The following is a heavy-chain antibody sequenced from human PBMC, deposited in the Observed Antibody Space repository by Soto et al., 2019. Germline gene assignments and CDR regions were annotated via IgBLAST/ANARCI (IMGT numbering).Heavy chain of an antibody. CDR2: IIPLFGTA. V-gene: IGHV1-69*13. Sequence: SVKVSCKASGGTFSTYAIDWFRQAPGQGLEWMGGIIPLFGTAKYAQNFQGRITITADESTNTAYMELRSLRSQDTAVYYCARGVQSDISGYYYLYWGQGTLVTVSS. CDR3: ARGVQSDISGYYYLY. J-gene: IGHJ4*02. D-gene: IGHD3-22*01. CDR1: GGTFSTYA.